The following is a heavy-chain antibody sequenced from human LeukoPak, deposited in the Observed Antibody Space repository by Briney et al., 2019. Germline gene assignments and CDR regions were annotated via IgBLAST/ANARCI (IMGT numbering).Heavy chain of an antibody. V-gene: IGHV4-30-2*01. CDR1: GGSISSGGYS. Sequence: PSETLSLTYAVSGGSISSGGYSWSWIRQPPGKGLEWIGYIYHSGSTYYNPSLKSRVTISVDRSKNQFSLKLSSVTAADTAVYYCARHSRTYYDFDYWGQGTLVTVSS. CDR3: ARHSRTYYDFDY. J-gene: IGHJ4*02. CDR2: IYHSGST. D-gene: IGHD2/OR15-2a*01.